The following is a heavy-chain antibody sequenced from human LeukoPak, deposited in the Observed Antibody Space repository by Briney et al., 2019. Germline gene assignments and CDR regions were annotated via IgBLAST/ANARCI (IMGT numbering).Heavy chain of an antibody. CDR3: ASTRVKDYDSSGYYFGAQ. CDR1: GGTLISYA. CDR2: IIPIFGTA. D-gene: IGHD3-22*01. Sequence: ASVKVSYKASGGTLISYAISWVRQAPGQGLEWMGGIIPIFGTANYAQKFQGRVTITADESTSTAYMELSSLRSEDTAVYYCASTRVKDYDSSGYYFGAQWGQGTLVTVSS. J-gene: IGHJ4*02. V-gene: IGHV1-69*13.